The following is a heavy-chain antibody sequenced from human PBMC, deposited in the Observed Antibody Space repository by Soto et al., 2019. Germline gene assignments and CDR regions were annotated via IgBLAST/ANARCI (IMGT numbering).Heavy chain of an antibody. D-gene: IGHD3-22*01. CDR1: GFTFSSYA. CDR2: TSGSGGST. Sequence: GGSLRLSCAASGFTFSSYAMSWVHQAPGKGLEWVSSTSGSGGSTLYADSVKGRFTISRDNSKSTLYLQMNSLRAEDTAVYFCAKFWGDYDSRHYYPYYFDYWGQGTLVTVSS. J-gene: IGHJ4*02. V-gene: IGHV3-23*01. CDR3: AKFWGDYDSRHYYPYYFDY.